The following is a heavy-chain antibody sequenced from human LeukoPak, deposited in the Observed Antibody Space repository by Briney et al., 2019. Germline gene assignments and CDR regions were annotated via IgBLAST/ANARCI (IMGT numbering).Heavy chain of an antibody. CDR1: GGSISTSYYY. D-gene: IGHD6-6*01. CDR3: AGHDGQLAPPRH. V-gene: IGHV4-39*01. J-gene: IGHJ4*02. CDR2: ASFGGTS. Sequence: PSETLSLTCTVSGGSISTSYYYWVWIRQPPGKGLEWIAAASFGGTSYYNPSLQSRLTVSKDTSRNQFSLRLSSVTAADTAVYFCAGHDGQLAPPRHWGQGTLVTVSS.